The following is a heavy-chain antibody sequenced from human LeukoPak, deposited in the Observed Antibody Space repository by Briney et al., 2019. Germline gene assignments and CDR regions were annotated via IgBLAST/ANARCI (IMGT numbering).Heavy chain of an antibody. CDR1: GGSISSSSYY. CDR3: ARATIRYCSSTSCYEDY. V-gene: IGHV4-39*07. J-gene: IGHJ4*02. D-gene: IGHD2-2*01. Sequence: PSETLSLTCTVSGGSISSSSYYWGWIRQPPGKGLEWLGSIYYSGSTYYNPSLKSRVTISVDTSKNQFSLKLSSVTAADTAVYFWARATIRYCSSTSCYEDYWGQGTLVTVSS. CDR2: IYYSGST.